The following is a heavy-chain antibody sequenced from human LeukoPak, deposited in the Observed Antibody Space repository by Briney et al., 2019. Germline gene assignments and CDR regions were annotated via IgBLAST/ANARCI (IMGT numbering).Heavy chain of an antibody. D-gene: IGHD3-22*01. CDR1: GGTFSSYA. CDR3: ARGPITMIVVVGDYFDY. V-gene: IGHV1-69*13. J-gene: IGHJ4*02. CDR2: IIPIFGTA. Sequence: GASVKVSCKASGGTFSSYAISWVRQAPGQGLEWMGGIIPIFGTANYAQKFQGRVTITADESTSTAYMELRSLRSDDTAVYYCARGPITMIVVVGDYFDYWGQGTLVTVSS.